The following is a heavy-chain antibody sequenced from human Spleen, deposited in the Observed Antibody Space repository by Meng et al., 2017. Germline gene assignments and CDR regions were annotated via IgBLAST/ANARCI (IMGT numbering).Heavy chain of an antibody. CDR1: GGSFSGYY. CDR2: INHSGST. CDR3: ARYAWHSMMPFDY. V-gene: IGHV4-34*01. Sequence: QVQLQQWGAVLLKPSATLSLTCAVYGGSFSGYYWSWIRQPPGKGLEWIGEINHSGSTNYNPSLKSRVTISVDTSKIQFSLKLSSVTAADTAVYYCARYAWHSMMPFDYWGQGTLVTVSS. D-gene: IGHD3-22*01. J-gene: IGHJ4*02.